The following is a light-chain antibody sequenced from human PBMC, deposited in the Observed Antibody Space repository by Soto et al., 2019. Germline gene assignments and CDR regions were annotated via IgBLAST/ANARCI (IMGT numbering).Light chain of an antibody. Sequence: MVIAQDPATLCISRGERAALSCRASQSVSVNSLAWYQQKGGQAPRLLIYAASTRATGIPARFSGSGSGTEFTLTIRSLQSEDFAVYYCQQYNNWPPIPFGQGTRLEIK. V-gene: IGKV3-15*01. J-gene: IGKJ5*01. CDR2: AAS. CDR3: QQYNNWPPIP. CDR1: QSVSVN.